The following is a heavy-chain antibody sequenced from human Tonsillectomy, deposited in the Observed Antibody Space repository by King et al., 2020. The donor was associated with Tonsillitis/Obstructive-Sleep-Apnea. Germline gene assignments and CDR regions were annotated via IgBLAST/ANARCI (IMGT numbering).Heavy chain of an antibody. CDR3: AKRGGIRYFDY. CDR2: ISCSGGST. Sequence: VQLVESGGGFVQPGGSLRLSCAASGCTFRNYAMSWFLQAPGKGLQWGSTISCSGGSTYYADSVKGRFSISRDNSKNTLYVQMNSLRAEDTAVYYCAKRGGIRYFDYWGQGTLVTVSS. V-gene: IGHV3-23*04. J-gene: IGHJ4*02. CDR1: GCTFRNYA. D-gene: IGHD3-9*01.